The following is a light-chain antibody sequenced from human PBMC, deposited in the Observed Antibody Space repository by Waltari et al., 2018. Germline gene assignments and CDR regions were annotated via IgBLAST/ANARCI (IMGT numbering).Light chain of an antibody. CDR2: KAS. J-gene: IGKJ4*01. V-gene: IGKV1-5*03. CDR3: QQYNSYSLLT. Sequence: DIQMTQSPFTLSASVGSRVIITCRASQSISNWLACYQHKPGKAPKLLIYKASTLASGVPSRFSVSGSGTYFSLTISSLQPDDFATYYCQQYNSYSLLTFGGGTKVEIK. CDR1: QSISNW.